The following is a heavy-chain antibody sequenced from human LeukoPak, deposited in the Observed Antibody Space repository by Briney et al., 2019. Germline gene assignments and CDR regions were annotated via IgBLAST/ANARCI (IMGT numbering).Heavy chain of an antibody. J-gene: IGHJ5*02. V-gene: IGHV4-61*02. Sequence: PSETLSLTCTVSGGSISSGSYYFSWIRQPAGKGLEWIGRIYTSGSTNYNPSLKSRVTMSVDTSKNQFSLKLSSVTAADTAVYYCARLYCSSTSCFNWFDPWGQGTLVTVSS. CDR3: ARLYCSSTSCFNWFDP. CDR2: IYTSGST. CDR1: GGSISSGSYY. D-gene: IGHD2-2*01.